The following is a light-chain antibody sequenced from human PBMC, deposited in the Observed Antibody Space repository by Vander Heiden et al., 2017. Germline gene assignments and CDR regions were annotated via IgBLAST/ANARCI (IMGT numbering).Light chain of an antibody. CDR1: SGSIASNY. CDR3: QSYDLTKRV. J-gene: IGLJ3*02. Sequence: NFMLTQPHSVSGSPGKTVTISCTGSSGSIASNYVQWYQQRPGSAPTIVIYEDNHRPSGVPDRFSGSIDRSSNSASLTISGLKTEDEADYYCQSYDLTKRVFGGGTKLTVL. V-gene: IGLV6-57*02. CDR2: EDN.